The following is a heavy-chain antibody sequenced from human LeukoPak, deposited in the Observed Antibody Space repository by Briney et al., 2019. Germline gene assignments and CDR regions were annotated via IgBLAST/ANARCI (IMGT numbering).Heavy chain of an antibody. CDR2: ITGNSAYT. V-gene: IGHV3-21*01. J-gene: IGHJ4*02. CDR1: GFIFTSFS. Sequence: PGGSLRLSCAGSGFIFTSFSMNWVRQAPGKGLECVSSITGNSAYTHYADSVRGRFTISRDNSKNSLYLQLNNLRVEDTALYYCARGDSDYYDTRGYAFEYWGQGTLVAVSS. CDR3: ARGDSDYYDTRGYAFEY. D-gene: IGHD3-22*01.